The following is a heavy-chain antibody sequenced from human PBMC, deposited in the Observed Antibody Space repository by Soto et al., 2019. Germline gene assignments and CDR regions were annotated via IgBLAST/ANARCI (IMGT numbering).Heavy chain of an antibody. D-gene: IGHD2-2*01. CDR3: AREYCSSTSCAYYYYYMDV. Sequence: EVQLVESGGGLVKPGGSLRLSCAASGFTFSSYSMNWVRQAPGKGLEWVSSISSSSSYIYYADSVKGRFTISRDNPKNSLYLQMNSLRAEDTAVYYCAREYCSSTSCAYYYYYMDVWGKGTTVTVSS. CDR1: GFTFSSYS. V-gene: IGHV3-21*01. J-gene: IGHJ6*03. CDR2: ISSSSSYI.